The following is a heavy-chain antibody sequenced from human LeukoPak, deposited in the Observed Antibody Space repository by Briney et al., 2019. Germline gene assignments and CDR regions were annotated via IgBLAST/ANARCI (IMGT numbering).Heavy chain of an antibody. CDR3: AKDIGADYYYDSSGYFI. V-gene: IGHV3-43*02. J-gene: IGHJ3*02. Sequence: PGGSLRLSCAASGFTFDNYAMHWVRRVPGKGLEWVSLISGDGDSTYYPDSVKGRFTISRDNSKNSLYLQMNSLRTEDTALYYCAKDIGADYYYDSSGYFIWGQGTMVTVSS. CDR1: GFTFDNYA. D-gene: IGHD3-22*01. CDR2: ISGDGDST.